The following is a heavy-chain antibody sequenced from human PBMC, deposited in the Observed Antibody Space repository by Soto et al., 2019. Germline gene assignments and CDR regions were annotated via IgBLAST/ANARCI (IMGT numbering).Heavy chain of an antibody. D-gene: IGHD3-16*01. CDR1: GFTFGNYG. J-gene: IGHJ4*02. V-gene: IGHV3-30*18. Sequence: GGSLRLSCTGSGFTFGNYGMHWVRQAPGKGLEWVASTSYDGNNKYYADSLKGRFTISRDNSKKMVYLQMTSLGPEDTAVYYCAKGGGGARAFDYWGQGALVTVSS. CDR2: TSYDGNNK. CDR3: AKGGGGARAFDY.